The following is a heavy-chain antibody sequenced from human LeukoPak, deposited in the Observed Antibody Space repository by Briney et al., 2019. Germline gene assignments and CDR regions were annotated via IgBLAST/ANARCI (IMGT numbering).Heavy chain of an antibody. CDR3: AGGLGDYYYYDMDV. CDR1: GGSISSSSYY. V-gene: IGHV4-39*01. D-gene: IGHD3/OR15-3a*01. Sequence: PSETLSLTCTVSGGSISSSSYYWGWIRQPPGKGLGWIGSIYYSGSTYYNPSLKSRVTISVDTSKNQFSLKLSSVTAADTAVYYCAGGLGDYYYYDMDVWGKGTTVTVSS. J-gene: IGHJ6*03. CDR2: IYYSGST.